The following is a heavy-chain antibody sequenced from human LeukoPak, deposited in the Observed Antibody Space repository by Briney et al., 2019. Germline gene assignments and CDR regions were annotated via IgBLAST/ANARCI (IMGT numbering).Heavy chain of an antibody. Sequence: ASVKVSCKASGGTFSSYAISWVRQAPGQGLEWMGGIIPIFGTANYAQKFQGRVTITADESTSTAYMELSSLSSEDTAVYYCARDLSGDCSGGSCYGPGSYYYMDVWGKGTTVTVSS. CDR2: IIPIFGTA. CDR3: ARDLSGDCSGGSCYGPGSYYYMDV. J-gene: IGHJ6*03. V-gene: IGHV1-69*13. D-gene: IGHD2-15*01. CDR1: GGTFSSYA.